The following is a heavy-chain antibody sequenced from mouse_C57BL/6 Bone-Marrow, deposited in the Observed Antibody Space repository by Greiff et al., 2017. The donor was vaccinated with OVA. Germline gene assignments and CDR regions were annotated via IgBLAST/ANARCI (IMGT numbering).Heavy chain of an antibody. CDR2: IDPSDSYT. Sequence: QVQLKQPGAELVMPGASVKLSCKASGYTFTSYWMHWVKQRPGQGLEWIGEIDPSDSYTNYNQKFKGKSTLTVDKSSSTAYMQLSSLTSEDSAVYYCATYDYFYWYFDVWGTGTTVTVSS. D-gene: IGHD2-4*01. CDR1: GYTFTSYW. V-gene: IGHV1-69*01. CDR3: ATYDYFYWYFDV. J-gene: IGHJ1*03.